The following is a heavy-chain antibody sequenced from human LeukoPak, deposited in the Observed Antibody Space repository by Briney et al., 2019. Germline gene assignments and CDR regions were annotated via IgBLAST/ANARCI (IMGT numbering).Heavy chain of an antibody. CDR1: GFTFNNYA. CDR3: AKDKDTMIVVVIATPND. Sequence: GGSLRLSCAASGFTFNNYAMSWVRQASGKGLEWVSGIIGNGGSTYYADSVKGRFTISRDNSKNTLYLQMNSLRAEDTAVHYCAKDKDTMIVVVIATPNDWGQGTLVTVSS. CDR2: IIGNGGST. J-gene: IGHJ4*02. V-gene: IGHV3-23*01. D-gene: IGHD3-22*01.